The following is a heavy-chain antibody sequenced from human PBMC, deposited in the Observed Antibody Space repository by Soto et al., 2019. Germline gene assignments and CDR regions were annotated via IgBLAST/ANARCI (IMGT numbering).Heavy chain of an antibody. J-gene: IGHJ5*01. CDR3: AHFSHCYFGSGYYNYFDP. V-gene: IGHV2-5*02. CDR1: GFSLSTSGVG. D-gene: IGHD3-3*01. Sequence: SGATMVNPTQTLTLTCTFSGFSLSTSGVGVGWIRQHTGKALELLALIYFDDDNRYTPSLNTRLTITKDTSKNQVVLTVANMDPFDSATYYCAHFSHCYFGSGYYNYFDPWGRGTLVTVSS. CDR2: IYFDDDN.